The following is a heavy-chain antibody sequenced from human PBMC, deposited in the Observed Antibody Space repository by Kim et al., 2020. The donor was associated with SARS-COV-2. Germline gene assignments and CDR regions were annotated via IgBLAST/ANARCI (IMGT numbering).Heavy chain of an antibody. J-gene: IGHJ3*02. D-gene: IGHD3-22*01. V-gene: IGHV4-39*01. Sequence: SETLSLTCTVSGGSISSSSYYWGWIRQPPGKGLEWIGSIYYSGSTYYNPSLKSRVTISVDTSKNQFSLKLSSVTAADTAVYYCASQKYYYDSSGCHDIWGHGTMVPVSS. CDR1: GGSISSSSYY. CDR2: IYYSGST. CDR3: ASQKYYYDSSGCHDI.